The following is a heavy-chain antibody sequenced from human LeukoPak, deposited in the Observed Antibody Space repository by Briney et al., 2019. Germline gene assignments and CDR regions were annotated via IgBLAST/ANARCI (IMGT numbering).Heavy chain of an antibody. CDR3: ARGKDYDPSNFDY. D-gene: IGHD3-16*01. V-gene: IGHV4-34*01. CDR2: INHSGST. J-gene: IGHJ4*02. Sequence: TSETLSLTCAVYGGSFSGYYWSWIRQPPGKGLEWIGEINHSGSTNYNPSLKSRVTISVDTSKNQFSLKLSSVTAADTAVYYCARGKDYDPSNFDYWGQGTLVTVSS. CDR1: GGSFSGYY.